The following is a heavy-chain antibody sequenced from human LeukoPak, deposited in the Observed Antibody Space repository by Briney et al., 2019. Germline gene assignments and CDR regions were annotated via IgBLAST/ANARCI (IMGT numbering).Heavy chain of an antibody. V-gene: IGHV1-2*02. CDR2: INPNSGGT. CDR3: ARDRGLRMVRGPMEGP. CDR1: GYTFTAYY. D-gene: IGHD3-10*01. J-gene: IGHJ5*02. Sequence: GASVKVSCKASGYTFTAYYMHWVRQAPEQGLEWMGWINPNSGGTNYAQKFQGRVTMTRDTSISTAYMELSRLRSDDTAVYYCARDRGLRMVRGPMEGPWGQGTLVTASS.